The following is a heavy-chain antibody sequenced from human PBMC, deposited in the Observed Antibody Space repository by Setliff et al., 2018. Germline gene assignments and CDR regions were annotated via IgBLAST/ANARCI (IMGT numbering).Heavy chain of an antibody. J-gene: IGHJ4*02. D-gene: IGHD3-16*01. CDR3: ARLPNYVWGSPVDY. CDR2: IFYSGRT. Sequence: SETLSLTCTVSGASITNINYYWGLIRRPPGKGLEWIGSIFYSGRTFYNPSLKSRVTISVDTSKIQFSLTLSSVTAADTAVYYCARLPNYVWGSPVDYWGQGTLVTVSS. V-gene: IGHV4-39*01. CDR1: GASITNINYY.